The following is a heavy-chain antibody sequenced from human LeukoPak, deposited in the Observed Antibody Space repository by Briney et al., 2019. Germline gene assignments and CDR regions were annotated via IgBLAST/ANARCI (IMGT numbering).Heavy chain of an antibody. CDR1: GGSISGYS. CDR2: IYTSGST. V-gene: IGHV4-4*07. Sequence: PSETVSLTCSVSGGSISGYSRSWIRQPAGKGLEWIGRIYTSGSTNYNPSLKSRVTMSVETSKNHFSLKLTSVTAADTAVYYCARDGWFGELLDFWGQGTLVIVSA. D-gene: IGHD3-10*01. J-gene: IGHJ4*02. CDR3: ARDGWFGELLDF.